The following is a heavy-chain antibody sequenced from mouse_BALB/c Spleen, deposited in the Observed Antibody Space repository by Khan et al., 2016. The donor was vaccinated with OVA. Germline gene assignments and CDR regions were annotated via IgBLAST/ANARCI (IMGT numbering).Heavy chain of an antibody. D-gene: IGHD2-4*01. V-gene: IGHV2-6-1*01. Sequence: VELVESGPGLVAPSQSLSITCTISGFSLTNYGVHWVRQPPGKGLVWLGVIWTDGSTTYNSALQSRLTITKDNSKSQVFLKMNSLQTDDTAIYFCARQPYYHYNVMDYWGQGTSGTVSS. CDR3: ARQPYYHYNVMDY. J-gene: IGHJ4*01. CDR1: GFSLTNYG. CDR2: IWTDGST.